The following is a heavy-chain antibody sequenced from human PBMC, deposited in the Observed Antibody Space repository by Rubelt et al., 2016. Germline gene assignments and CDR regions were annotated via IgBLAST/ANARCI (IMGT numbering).Heavy chain of an antibody. Sequence: YSGSTNYNPSLKSRVTISVDTSKNQFSLKLSSVTAADTAVYYCARRWGKRYPFDYWGQGTLVTVSS. CDR2: YSGST. J-gene: IGHJ4*02. D-gene: IGHD3-16*01. CDR3: ARRWGKRYPFDY. V-gene: IGHV4-59*08.